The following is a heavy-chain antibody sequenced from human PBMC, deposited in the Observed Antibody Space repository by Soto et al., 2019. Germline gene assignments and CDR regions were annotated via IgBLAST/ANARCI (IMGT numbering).Heavy chain of an antibody. V-gene: IGHV3-30-3*01. CDR1: GFPFSNHA. CDR2: LSFDGTNE. Sequence: QVHLVESGGGVVQPGRSLRLSCAATGFPFSNHAMHWVRQAPGKGLEWVALLSFDGTNEYYADSVKGRFTISRDNTNNMLFLQMNSLRPEATAVYYCARDTGVGYCSGGSCYVPDFWGQGTLVTVSS. D-gene: IGHD2-15*01. CDR3: ARDTGVGYCSGGSCYVPDF. J-gene: IGHJ4*02.